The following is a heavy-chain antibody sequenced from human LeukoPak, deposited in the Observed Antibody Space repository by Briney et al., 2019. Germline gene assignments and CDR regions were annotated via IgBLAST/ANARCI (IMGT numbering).Heavy chain of an antibody. CDR3: ARGDSSGYYLD. V-gene: IGHV3-53*04. CDR1: GFTVSSNY. CDR2: IYSGGST. D-gene: IGHD3-22*01. J-gene: IGHJ4*02. Sequence: GGSLRFSCAASGFTVSSNYMSWVRQAPGKGLEWVSVIYSGGSTYYADSVEGRFTISRHNSKNTLYLQMNSLRAEDTAVYYCARGDSSGYYLDWGQGTLVTVSS.